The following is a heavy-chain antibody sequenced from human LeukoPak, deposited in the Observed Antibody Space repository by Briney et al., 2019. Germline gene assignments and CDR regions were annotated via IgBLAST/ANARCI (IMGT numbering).Heavy chain of an antibody. D-gene: IGHD4-17*01. CDR1: GGSIGSYY. CDR2: IYYGGSP. CDR3: TRHYGDAYWFDP. J-gene: IGHJ5*02. V-gene: IGHV4-59*08. Sequence: PSETLSLTCTVSGGSIGSYYWSWIRQPPGKGLEWIGYIYYGGSPSYNPSLKSRVTISVDTSKNQFSLRLSSVTAADTAVYYCTRHYGDAYWFDPWGQGTLVTVSS.